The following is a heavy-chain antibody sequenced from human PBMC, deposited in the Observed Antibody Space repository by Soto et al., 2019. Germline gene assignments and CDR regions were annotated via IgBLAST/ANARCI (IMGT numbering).Heavy chain of an antibody. CDR1: GGTFSSYT. Sequence: QVQLVQSGAEVKKPGSSVKVSCKASGGTFSSYTISWVRQAPGQGLEWMGRIIPILGIANYAQKFQGRVTITAEKSTSTAYMELSSLRSEDTAVYYCARETGVATKELYYYYYMDVWGKGTTVTVSS. CDR3: ARETGVATKELYYYYYMDV. CDR2: IIPILGIA. J-gene: IGHJ6*03. V-gene: IGHV1-69*08. D-gene: IGHD5-12*01.